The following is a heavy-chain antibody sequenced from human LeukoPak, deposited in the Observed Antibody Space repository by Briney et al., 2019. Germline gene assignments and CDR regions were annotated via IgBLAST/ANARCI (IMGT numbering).Heavy chain of an antibody. D-gene: IGHD2-21*01. CDR3: AKDTWYEAGDGLGY. CDR2: ISGSSSYI. CDR1: GFPFSSYF. Sequence: PGGSLRLSCAASGFPFSSYFMNWVRQAPGRGLEWVSSISGSSSYIYDADSVKGRFTISRDNSKNTLYLQMNSLRAEDTAVYYCAKDTWYEAGDGLGYWGQGTLVTVSS. J-gene: IGHJ4*02. V-gene: IGHV3-21*01.